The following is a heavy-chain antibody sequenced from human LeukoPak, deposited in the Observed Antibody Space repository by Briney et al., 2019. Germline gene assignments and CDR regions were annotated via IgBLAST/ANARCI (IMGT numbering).Heavy chain of an antibody. CDR1: GFTFSSCW. CDR2: IKQDGSEK. J-gene: IGHJ5*02. CDR3: ARDGPYSSGWYHRRGHWFDP. V-gene: IGHV3-7*01. Sequence: GGSLRLSCAASGFTFSSCWMSWVRQAPGKGLEWVANIKQDGSEKYYVDSVKGRFTISRDNAKNSLYLQMNSLRAEDTAVYYCARDGPYSSGWYHRRGHWFDPWGQGTLVTVSS. D-gene: IGHD6-19*01.